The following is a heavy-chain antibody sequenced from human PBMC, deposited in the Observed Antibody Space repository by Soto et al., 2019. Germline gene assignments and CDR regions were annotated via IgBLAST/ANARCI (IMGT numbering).Heavy chain of an antibody. Sequence: PGGSLRLSCAASGFTFSSYGVHWVRQAPGKGLERLAVISGSGGSTYYADSVKGRFTISRDNSKNTLYLQMNSLRAEDTAVYYCAKDPIVVEGYNWFDPWWQGKLVTVSS. J-gene: IGHJ5*02. CDR1: GFTFSSYG. CDR3: AKDPIVVEGYNWFDP. D-gene: IGHD3-22*01. CDR2: ISGSGGST. V-gene: IGHV3-23*01.